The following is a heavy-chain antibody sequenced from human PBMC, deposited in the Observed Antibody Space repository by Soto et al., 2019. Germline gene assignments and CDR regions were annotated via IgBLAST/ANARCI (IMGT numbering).Heavy chain of an antibody. D-gene: IGHD1-26*01. CDR3: TPSTGRNQFDS. CDR1: GFTFRNAW. J-gene: IGHJ4*02. CDR2: IKSKTDDRTT. Sequence: GGSLRLSCAASGFTFRNAWMSWVRQATGKGLEWVGRIKSKTDDRTTDYSAPVKGTFTISRDDSKNTLYLPMNSLKTEDTAVYYCTPSTGRNQFDSWGQGTLVTVSS. V-gene: IGHV3-15*01.